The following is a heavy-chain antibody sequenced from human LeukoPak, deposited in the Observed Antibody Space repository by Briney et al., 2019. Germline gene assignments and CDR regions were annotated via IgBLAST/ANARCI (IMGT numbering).Heavy chain of an antibody. V-gene: IGHV3-74*01. D-gene: IGHD5-18*01. CDR2: INGDGSST. Sequence: PGGSLRLSCAASGFTFTTYWMHGVRQAPGKGLVWVSRINGDGSSTSYADSVKGRFTISRDNAKSTLYLQVNSLRAEDTAVYYCARGWLYSYAPFAYWGQGTLVTVSS. CDR1: GFTFTTYW. J-gene: IGHJ4*02. CDR3: ARGWLYSYAPFAY.